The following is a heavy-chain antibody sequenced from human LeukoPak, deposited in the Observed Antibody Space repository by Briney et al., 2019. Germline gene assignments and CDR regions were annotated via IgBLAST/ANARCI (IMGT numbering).Heavy chain of an antibody. V-gene: IGHV1-46*01. CDR3: ARGDGEYELDPGWFDP. CDR1: GYTFTSYY. J-gene: IGHJ5*02. CDR2: INPSGGST. D-gene: IGHD4-17*01. Sequence: ASVKVSCKASGYTFTSYYMHWVRQAPGQGLEWMGIINPSGGSTSYAQKFQGRVTMTRDTSASTAYMELSSLRSEDTAVYYCARGDGEYELDPGWFDPWGQGTLVTVSS.